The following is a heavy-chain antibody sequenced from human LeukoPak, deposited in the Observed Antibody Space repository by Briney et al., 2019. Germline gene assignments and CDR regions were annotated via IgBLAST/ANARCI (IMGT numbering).Heavy chain of an antibody. CDR3: ARFPRISGHFDY. Sequence: GGSLRLSCAASGFTVSSNYMSWVRQAPGKGLEWVSVIYSGGSTYYADSVKGRFTISRDNSKNTPYLQMNSLRAEDTAVYYCARFPRISGHFDYWGQGTLVTVSS. CDR1: GFTVSSNY. J-gene: IGHJ4*02. D-gene: IGHD3-10*01. V-gene: IGHV3-53*01. CDR2: IYSGGST.